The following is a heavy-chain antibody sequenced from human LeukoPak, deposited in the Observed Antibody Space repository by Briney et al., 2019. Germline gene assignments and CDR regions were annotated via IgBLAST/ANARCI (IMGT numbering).Heavy chain of an antibody. J-gene: IGHJ3*02. CDR3: ASTGGGGDDAFDI. Sequence: ASVKVSCKASGGTFSSYAISWVRQAPGQGLEWMGGIIPIFGTANYAQKFQGRVTITADESTSTAYMELSSLRSEDTAVYYCASTGGGGDDAFDIWGQGTMVTVSS. CDR1: GGTFSSYA. CDR2: IIPIFGTA. V-gene: IGHV1-69*01. D-gene: IGHD2-15*01.